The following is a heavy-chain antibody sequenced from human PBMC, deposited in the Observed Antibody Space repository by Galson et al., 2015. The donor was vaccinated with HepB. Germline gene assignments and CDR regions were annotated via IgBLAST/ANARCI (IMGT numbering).Heavy chain of an antibody. CDR3: ARGYNYYGMDV. Sequence: SLRLSCAASGFTFSSYAMHWVRQAPGKGLEWVAVISYDGSNKYYADSVKGRFTISRDNSKNTLYLQMNSLRAEDTAVYYCARGYNYYGMDVWGQGTTVTVSS. CDR2: ISYDGSNK. D-gene: IGHD3-16*02. CDR1: GFTFSSYA. J-gene: IGHJ6*02. V-gene: IGHV3-30*04.